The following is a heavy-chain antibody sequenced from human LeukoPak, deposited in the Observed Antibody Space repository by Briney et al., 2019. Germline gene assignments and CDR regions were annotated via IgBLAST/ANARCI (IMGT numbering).Heavy chain of an antibody. V-gene: IGHV4-34*01. CDR2: INHSGST. CDR1: GGSFSGYY. D-gene: IGHD2-21*02. CDR3: ARGTVVVTANHPSVSDAFDI. Sequence: PSETLSLTCAVYGGSFSGYYWSWIRQPPGKGLEWIGEINHSGSTNYNPSLKSRVTISVDTSKNQFSLKLSSVTAADTAVYYCARGTVVVTANHPSVSDAFDIWGQGTMVTVSS. J-gene: IGHJ3*02.